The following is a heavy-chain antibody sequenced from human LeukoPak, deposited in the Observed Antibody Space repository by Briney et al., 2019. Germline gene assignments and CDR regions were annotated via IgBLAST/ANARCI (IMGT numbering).Heavy chain of an antibody. J-gene: IGHJ3*02. V-gene: IGHV4-31*03. D-gene: IGHD1-26*01. CDR2: MNNRGTS. Sequence: SETLSLTCTVSGGSTSSGDYYWNWIRQHPGKGLEWIGYMNNRGTSNYNPSLRSRVTISVDTSNNQFSLRLSSVTAADTAVYYCARVGSAWAGARGRVAFDIWGQGTMVTVSS. CDR3: ARVGSAWAGARGRVAFDI. CDR1: GGSTSSGDYY.